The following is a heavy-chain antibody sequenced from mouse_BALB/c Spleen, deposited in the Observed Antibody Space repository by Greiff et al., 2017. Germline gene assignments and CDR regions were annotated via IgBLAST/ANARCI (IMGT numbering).Heavy chain of an antibody. CDR2: ISSGGSYT. V-gene: IGHV5-6*01. CDR3: ARQGRYYAMDY. CDR1: GFTFSSYG. J-gene: IGHJ4*01. Sequence: EVHLVESGGDLVKPGGSLKLSCAASGFTFSSYGMSWVRQTPDKRLEWVATISSGGSYTYYPDSVKGRFTISRDNAKNTLYLQMSSLKSEDTAMYYCARQGRYYAMDYWGQGTSVTVSS. D-gene: IGHD3-3*01.